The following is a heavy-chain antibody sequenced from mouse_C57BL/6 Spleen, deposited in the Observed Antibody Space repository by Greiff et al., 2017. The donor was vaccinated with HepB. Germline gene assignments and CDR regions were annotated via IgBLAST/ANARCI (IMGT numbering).Heavy chain of an antibody. J-gene: IGHJ3*01. CDR2: INPNNGGT. CDR1: GYTFTDYN. Sequence: EVQLQQSGPELVKPGASVKMSCKASGYTFTDYNMHWVKQSHGKSLERIGYINPNNGGTSYNQKFKGKATLTVNKSSSTAYMELRSLTSEDSAVYYCARGDDYDGAWFAYWGQGTLVTVAA. D-gene: IGHD2-4*01. V-gene: IGHV1-22*01. CDR3: ARGDDYDGAWFAY.